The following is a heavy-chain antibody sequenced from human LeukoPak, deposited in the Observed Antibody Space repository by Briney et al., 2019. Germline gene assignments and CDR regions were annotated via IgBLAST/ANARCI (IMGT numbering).Heavy chain of an antibody. Sequence: PSETLSLTCTVSGASINSNYWSWFRQPPGKEPEWIGYIYFSGSTNYNPSLWSRVAISVDRSRNQFSLKLTSLTAADTAVYYCASGPEWLRYPACWGQGTLVTVSS. CDR1: GASINSNY. CDR2: IYFSGST. D-gene: IGHD5-12*01. J-gene: IGHJ4*02. CDR3: ASGPEWLRYPAC. V-gene: IGHV4-59*01.